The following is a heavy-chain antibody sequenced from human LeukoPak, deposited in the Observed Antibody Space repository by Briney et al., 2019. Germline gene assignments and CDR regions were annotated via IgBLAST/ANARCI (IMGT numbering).Heavy chain of an antibody. V-gene: IGHV1-69*04. CDR1: GGTFSSEA. J-gene: IGHJ4*02. Sequence: SVTVSCKASGGTFSSEAFSWVRQAPGQGLEWMGRIVPILGAPKYAQKFQGQGRVTITADKSTRTAYMELNSLRFEDTAMYYCARENYDSRGYYPDNWGQGTLVTVSS. D-gene: IGHD3-22*01. CDR2: IVPILGAP. CDR3: ARENYDSRGYYPDN.